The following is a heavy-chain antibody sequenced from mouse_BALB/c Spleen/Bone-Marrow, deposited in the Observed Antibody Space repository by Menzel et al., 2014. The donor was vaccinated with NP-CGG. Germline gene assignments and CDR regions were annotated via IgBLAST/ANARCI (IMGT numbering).Heavy chain of an antibody. Sequence: EVKLQESGAELVKPGASVKLSCTASGFNIKDTYMHWVKQRPEQGLEWIGRIDPANGNTKYDTKFRGKATRTADTSSNTAYLQLSSLTSEDTAVYYCAMYYYGSSLFAYWGQGTLVTVSA. CDR3: AMYYYGSSLFAY. J-gene: IGHJ3*01. D-gene: IGHD1-1*01. CDR2: IDPANGNT. V-gene: IGHV14-3*02. CDR1: GFNIKDTY.